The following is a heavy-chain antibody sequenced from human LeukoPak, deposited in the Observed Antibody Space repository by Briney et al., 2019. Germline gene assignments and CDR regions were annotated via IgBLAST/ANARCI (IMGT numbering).Heavy chain of an antibody. J-gene: IGHJ4*02. V-gene: IGHV1-2*02. CDR2: INPNSGGT. CDR1: GYTFTGYY. CDR3: AREQRYDSSGYPRGYFDY. Sequence: ASVKVSCKASGYTFTGYYMHWVLQAPGQGLEWMGWINPNSGGTNYAQKFQGRVTMTRDTSISTAYMELSRLRSDDTAVYYCAREQRYDSSGYPRGYFDYWGQGTLVTVSS. D-gene: IGHD3-22*01.